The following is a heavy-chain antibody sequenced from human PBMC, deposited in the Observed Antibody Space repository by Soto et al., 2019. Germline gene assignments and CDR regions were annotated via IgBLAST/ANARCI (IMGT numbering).Heavy chain of an antibody. Sequence: QVQLVQSGAEVKKPGSAVKVSCKDSGGTFSTYSMFWVRQAPGQGLEWMGRIIPMLGIANYAQKFQGRVTITAVKSTGTAYMELSRLRSEDTALYYCTIGSWSGEVFDIWGPGTMVTVSS. CDR2: IIPMLGIA. CDR3: TIGSWSGEVFDI. V-gene: IGHV1-69*02. D-gene: IGHD2-21*01. J-gene: IGHJ3*02. CDR1: GGTFSTYS.